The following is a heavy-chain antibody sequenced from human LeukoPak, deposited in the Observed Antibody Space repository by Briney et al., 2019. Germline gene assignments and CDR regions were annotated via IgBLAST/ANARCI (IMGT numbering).Heavy chain of an antibody. Sequence: SETLSLTCAVYGGSFSGYYWSWIRQPPGKGLEWIGEINHSGSTNYNPSLKSRVTISVDTSKNQFSLKLSSVTAADTAVYYCARVITMARGVIITRWFDPWGQGTLVTVSS. J-gene: IGHJ5*02. V-gene: IGHV4-34*01. CDR2: INHSGST. CDR1: GGSFSGYY. D-gene: IGHD3-10*01. CDR3: ARVITMARGVIITRWFDP.